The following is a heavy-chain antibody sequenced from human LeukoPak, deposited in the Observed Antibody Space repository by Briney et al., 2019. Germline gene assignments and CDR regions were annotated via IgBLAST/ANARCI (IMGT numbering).Heavy chain of an antibody. CDR3: ARHSRDASPPKYYDYVWGSYRYPYYFDY. CDR2: IYYSGST. Sequence: PSETLSLTCTVSGGSTSSGGYYWSWIRQHPGKGLEWIGYIYYSGSTYYNPSLKSRVTISVDTSKNQFSLKLSSVTAADTAVYYCARHSRDASPPKYYDYVWGSYRYPYYFDYWGQGTLVTVSS. CDR1: GGSTSSGGYY. V-gene: IGHV4-31*03. J-gene: IGHJ4*02. D-gene: IGHD3-16*02.